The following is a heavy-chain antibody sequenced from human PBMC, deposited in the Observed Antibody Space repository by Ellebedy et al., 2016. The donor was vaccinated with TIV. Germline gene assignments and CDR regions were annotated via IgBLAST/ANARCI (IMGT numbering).Heavy chain of an antibody. CDR2: INPDGSAE. V-gene: IGHV3-7*03. CDR3: VTWGQSNGR. CDR1: GFIISGYW. Sequence: GESLKISCAASGFIISGYWMSWVRQAPGKGLEWVAHINPDGSAEYYVDSVQGRFTISRDNDKRSLFLQMNSRRVDDTAVYYCVTWGQSNGRWGQGSLVTISS. J-gene: IGHJ4*02. D-gene: IGHD2-8*01.